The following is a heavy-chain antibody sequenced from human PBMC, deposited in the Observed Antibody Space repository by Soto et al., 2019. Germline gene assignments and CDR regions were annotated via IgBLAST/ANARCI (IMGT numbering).Heavy chain of an antibody. CDR2: INAGNGNT. D-gene: IGHD2-15*01. CDR1: GYTFTSSA. J-gene: IGHJ3*02. Sequence: QVQLVQSGAAVKKPGASVKVSCKASGYTFTSSAMHWVRQAPGQRLEWMGWINAGNGNTKYSQKFQGRVTITRDTSANKAYMELSSLRAEDTAVYYCARGLGVVVVAATPDAFYIWGQGTMVTVSS. CDR3: ARGLGVVVVAATPDAFYI. V-gene: IGHV1-3*01.